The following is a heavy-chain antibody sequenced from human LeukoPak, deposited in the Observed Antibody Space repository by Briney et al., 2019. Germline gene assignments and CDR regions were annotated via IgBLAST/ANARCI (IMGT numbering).Heavy chain of an antibody. CDR1: GFTFSSYA. CDR2: ISGSGGST. V-gene: IGHV3-23*01. D-gene: IGHD6-19*01. CDR3: AKDQTPQIAVAGDRFDY. J-gene: IGHJ4*02. Sequence: GGSLRLSCAASGFTFSSYAMSWVRQAPGKGLEWVSAISGSGGSTYYADSVKGRFTISGDNSKNTLYLQMNSLRAEDTAVYYCAKDQTPQIAVAGDRFDYWGQGTLVTVSS.